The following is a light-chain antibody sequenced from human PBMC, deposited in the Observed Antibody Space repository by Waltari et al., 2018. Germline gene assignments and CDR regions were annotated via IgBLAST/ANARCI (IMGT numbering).Light chain of an antibody. CDR1: SGHISNV. CDR2: VNSDGSH. V-gene: IGLV4-69*01. Sequence: QLVLTQSPSASASLGASVKLTCTLSSGHISNVIAGHPQQPRKGPRYLMKVNSDGSHSKGDEIPDRFSGSSSGAERYLTISSLQSEDEADYYCQTGGHGTWVFGGGTKLTVL. CDR3: QTGGHGTWV. J-gene: IGLJ3*02.